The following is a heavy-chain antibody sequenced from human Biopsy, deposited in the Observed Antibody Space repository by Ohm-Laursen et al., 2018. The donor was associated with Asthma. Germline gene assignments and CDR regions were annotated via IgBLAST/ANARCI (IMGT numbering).Heavy chain of an antibody. CDR1: GYSLTDLS. J-gene: IGHJ4*02. Sequence: ASVKVSCKISGYSLTDLSMHWVRQAPGQGLGWMGRHDHEEGGTVNARRFQGRVTMTEDTSTDTAYMELSSLSSDDTAVYYCASDFPKDYVRYNFQFWGQGTLVTVSS. V-gene: IGHV1-24*01. CDR3: ASDFPKDYVRYNFQF. D-gene: IGHD4-17*01. CDR2: HDHEEGGT.